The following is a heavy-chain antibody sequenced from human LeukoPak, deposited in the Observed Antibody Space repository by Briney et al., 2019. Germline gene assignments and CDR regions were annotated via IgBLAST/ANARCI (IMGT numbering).Heavy chain of an antibody. J-gene: IGHJ4*02. V-gene: IGHV3-23*01. Sequence: GGSLRLSCAASGFTFSSYAMSWVRQAPGKGLEWVSAISGSGGSTYYADSVKGRFTISRDNSKNTLYLQMNSLRAEDTAVYYCAKDLSVATIRGDCFDYWGQGTLVTVSS. CDR1: GFTFSSYA. CDR3: AKDLSVATIRGDCFDY. CDR2: ISGSGGST. D-gene: IGHD5-12*01.